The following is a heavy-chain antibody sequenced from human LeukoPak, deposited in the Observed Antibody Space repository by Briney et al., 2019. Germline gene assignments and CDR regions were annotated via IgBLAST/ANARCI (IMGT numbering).Heavy chain of an antibody. J-gene: IGHJ6*02. CDR2: INQSGST. D-gene: IGHD2-8*01. V-gene: IGHV4-34*01. CDR1: GGSFSGYY. Sequence: SETLSLTCTISGGSFSGYYCNWVRQAPGKGLEWIGEINQSGSTNYNSSLKSRVTLSVDTSKNQFSLKLTSVTAADTAVYYCARGCTSSCYYFFAMDVWGQGTTDTVSS. CDR3: ARGCTSSCYYFFAMDV.